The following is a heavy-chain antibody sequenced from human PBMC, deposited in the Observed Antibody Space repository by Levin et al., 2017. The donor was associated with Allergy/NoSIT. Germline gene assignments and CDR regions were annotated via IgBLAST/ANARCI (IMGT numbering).Heavy chain of an antibody. V-gene: IGHV4-31*03. Sequence: PSETLSLTCTVSGGSISSGGYYWSWIRQHPGKGLEWIGYIYYSGSTYYNPSLKSRVTISVDTSKNQFSLKLSSVTAADTAVYYCARGPDTAMDGVYYYYYYMDVWGKGTTVTVSS. D-gene: IGHD5-18*01. CDR2: IYYSGST. CDR1: GGSISSGGYY. CDR3: ARGPDTAMDGVYYYYYYMDV. J-gene: IGHJ6*03.